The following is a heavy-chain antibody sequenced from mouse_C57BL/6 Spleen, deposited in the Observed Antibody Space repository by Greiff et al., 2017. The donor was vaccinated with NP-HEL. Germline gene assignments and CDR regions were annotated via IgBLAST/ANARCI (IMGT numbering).Heavy chain of an antibody. V-gene: IGHV10-1*01. CDR1: GFSFNTYA. Sequence: EVHLVESGGGLVQPKGSLKLSCAASGFSFNTYAMNWVRQAPGKGLEWVARIRSKSNNYATYYADSVKDRFTISRDDSESMLYLQMNNLKTEDTAMYYCVASPYYAMDYWGQGTSVTVSS. D-gene: IGHD6-1*01. CDR3: VASPYYAMDY. J-gene: IGHJ4*01. CDR2: IRSKSNNYAT.